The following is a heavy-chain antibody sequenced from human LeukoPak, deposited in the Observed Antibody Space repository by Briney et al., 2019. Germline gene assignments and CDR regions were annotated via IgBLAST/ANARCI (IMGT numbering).Heavy chain of an antibody. J-gene: IGHJ4*02. CDR1: GYSISFGYY. CDR2: IYYSGST. CDR3: ARDRGRGTYHLDY. Sequence: SETLSLTCTVPGYSISFGYYWGWIRQSPGKGLEWIGSIYYSGSTYYNPALKSRVTMSVDTSKNQFSLKMNSVTAADTAVYYCARDRGRGTYHLDYWGQGTLVTVSS. V-gene: IGHV4-38-2*02. D-gene: IGHD1-26*01.